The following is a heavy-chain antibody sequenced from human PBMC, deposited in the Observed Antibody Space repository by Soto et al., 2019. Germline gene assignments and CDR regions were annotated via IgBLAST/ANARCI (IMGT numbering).Heavy chain of an antibody. CDR1: SVSFSGYY. CDR2: INHSGST. V-gene: IGHV4-34*01. Sequence: PSETLSLTCAVYSVSFSGYYWSWIHQPPGKGLEWIGEINHSGSTNYNPSLKSRVTISVDTSKNQFSLKLSSVTAADTAVYYCARGADLGVVTVTFAYWGQGTLVTVSS. D-gene: IGHD3-22*01. J-gene: IGHJ4*02. CDR3: ARGADLGVVTVTFAY.